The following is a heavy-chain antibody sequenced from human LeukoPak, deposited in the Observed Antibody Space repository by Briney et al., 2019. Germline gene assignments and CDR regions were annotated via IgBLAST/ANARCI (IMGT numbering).Heavy chain of an antibody. V-gene: IGHV3-48*03. CDR2: ISSSGSAI. D-gene: IGHD5-12*01. J-gene: IGHJ3*02. CDR1: GFTFSSYE. CDR3: ARASYSGYDDDAFDS. Sequence: PGGSLRLSCAASGFTFSSYEMNWVRQAPGKGLEWVSYISSSGSAIYYADSVKGRFTISRDNAKNSLYLQMNSLRAEDTAVYYCARASYSGYDDDAFDSWGQGTMGTVS.